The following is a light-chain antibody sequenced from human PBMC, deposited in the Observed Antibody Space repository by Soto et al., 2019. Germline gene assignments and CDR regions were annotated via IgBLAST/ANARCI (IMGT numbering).Light chain of an antibody. CDR2: GAS. V-gene: IGKV3-15*01. J-gene: IGKJ1*01. Sequence: EIVMTQSPATLSVSQGERATLSCRASQSVSSNLAWYQQKPGQAPRLLIYGASTRATGIPARFSGSGSGTEFTLTISSLQSEDFAVYYCQQYNNWPGKFGKGTKVDSK. CDR3: QQYNNWPGK. CDR1: QSVSSN.